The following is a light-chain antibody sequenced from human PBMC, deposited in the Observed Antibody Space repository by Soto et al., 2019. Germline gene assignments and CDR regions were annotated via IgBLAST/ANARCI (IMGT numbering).Light chain of an antibody. J-gene: IGLJ1*01. CDR3: KSYAGSNTYV. CDR2: EVV. V-gene: IGLV2-8*01. CDR1: KNDIGVYDF. Sequence: QSVLTQPPSASGSPGQSVTISCTGTKNDIGVYDFVSWSQHHPGKAPRLIIYEVVQRPSGVPDRFSGSKSGNTASLTVSGLQAADEADYFCKSYAGSNTYVFGSGTKLTVL.